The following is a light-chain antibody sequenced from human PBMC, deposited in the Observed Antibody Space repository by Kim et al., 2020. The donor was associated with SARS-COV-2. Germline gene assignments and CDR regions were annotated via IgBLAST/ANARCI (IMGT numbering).Light chain of an antibody. J-gene: IGKJ2*01. Sequence: VSPGERATLSCRARQSVTTNLAWYQQKPGQAPRLLIYGASARATGVPARFSGSGSGTEFTLTISSRQSEDFAVYYCHQYHNWPPYTFGQGTKLEF. CDR3: HQYHNWPPYT. V-gene: IGKV3-15*01. CDR2: GAS. CDR1: QSVTTN.